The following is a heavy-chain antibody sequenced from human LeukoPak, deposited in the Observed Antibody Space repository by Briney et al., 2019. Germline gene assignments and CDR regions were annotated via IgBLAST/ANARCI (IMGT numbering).Heavy chain of an antibody. V-gene: IGHV3-48*01. CDR2: ISSSSSTI. CDR1: GFTFSSYS. Sequence: GGSLRLSCAASGFTFSSYSTNWVRQAPGKGLEWVSYISSSSSTIYYADSVKGRFTISRDNAKNSLYLQMNSLRAEDTAMYYCARDMAAAGRDAFDIWGQGTMVTVSS. CDR3: ARDMAAAGRDAFDI. J-gene: IGHJ3*02. D-gene: IGHD6-13*01.